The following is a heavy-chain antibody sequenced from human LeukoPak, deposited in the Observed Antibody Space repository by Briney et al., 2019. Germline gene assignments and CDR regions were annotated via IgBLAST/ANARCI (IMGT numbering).Heavy chain of an antibody. CDR3: AQRGGLDY. CDR1: GFTFRSFA. V-gene: IGHV3-30*04. CDR2: ISYDGSNK. Sequence: GSLILSCATSGFTFRSFAMHWVRQAPGKGLEWVAVISYDGSNKYYADSVKGRFSISRDNSKNTLYLQMNSLRVEDTAVYYCAQRGGLDYWGQGTLVTVSS. D-gene: IGHD3-16*01. J-gene: IGHJ4*02.